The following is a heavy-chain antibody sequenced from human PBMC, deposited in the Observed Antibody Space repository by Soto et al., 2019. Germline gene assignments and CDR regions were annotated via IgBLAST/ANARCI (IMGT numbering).Heavy chain of an antibody. CDR1: AYTFTGYY. CDR2: INPNSGGT. Sequence: GAAVQVSCKASAYTFTGYYMHWVRQAPGQGVEWMGWINPNSGGTNYAQKFQGWVTMTRDTTISTAYMELSRLRSDDTAVYYCARTRVVPAAICGMDVWGQGTTVTVSS. V-gene: IGHV1-2*04. D-gene: IGHD2-2*01. CDR3: ARTRVVPAAICGMDV. J-gene: IGHJ6*02.